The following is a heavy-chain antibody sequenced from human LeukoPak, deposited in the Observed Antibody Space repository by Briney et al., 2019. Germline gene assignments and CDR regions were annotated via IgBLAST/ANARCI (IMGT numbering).Heavy chain of an antibody. CDR3: ARPIDNGSGSYYFPY. CDR1: GFTPSSYG. J-gene: IGHJ4*02. D-gene: IGHD3-10*01. CDR2: ISYDGANE. Sequence: GGSLRLSCAASGFTPSSYGMHWVRQAPGKGLEWVAVISYDGANEYYADSVKGRLTISRDNSKNTLYMEMSSLRPEDTAVYYCARPIDNGSGSYYFPYWGQGTLVTVSS. V-gene: IGHV3-30*03.